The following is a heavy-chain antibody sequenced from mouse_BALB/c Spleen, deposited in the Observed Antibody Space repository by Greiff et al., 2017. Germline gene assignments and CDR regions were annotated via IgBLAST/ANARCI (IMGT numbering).Heavy chain of an antibody. CDR3: TRHGNFHFDY. CDR1: GYTFTSYY. V-gene: IGHV1S81*02. J-gene: IGHJ2*01. D-gene: IGHD2-1*01. CDR2: INPSNGGT. Sequence: QVQLQQPGAELVKPGASVKLSFKASGYTFTSYYMYWVKQRPGQGLEWIGGINPSNGGTNFNEKFKSKATLTVDKSSSTAYMQLSSLTSEDSAVYYCTRHGNFHFDYWGQGTTLTVSS.